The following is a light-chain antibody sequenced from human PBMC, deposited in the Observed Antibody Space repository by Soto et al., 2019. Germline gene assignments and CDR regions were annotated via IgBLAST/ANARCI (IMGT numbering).Light chain of an antibody. CDR1: QSVSSSY. CDR3: QQYGNEPPNT. J-gene: IGKJ2*01. Sequence: SVCTQSPRTLSLSPGERATLSCTPSQSVSSSYVAWSEQKPGQGLRLLIYGASSRATGIADRLSGSGSGTDFSVTLSSLESEHFAVYFCQQYGNEPPNTFGQGTKVDI. V-gene: IGKV3-20*01. CDR2: GAS.